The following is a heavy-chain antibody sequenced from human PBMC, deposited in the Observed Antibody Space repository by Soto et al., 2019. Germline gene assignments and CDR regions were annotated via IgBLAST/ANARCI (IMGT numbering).Heavy chain of an antibody. J-gene: IGHJ4*02. V-gene: IGHV3-23*01. CDR2: ISGGGYST. Sequence: GSLRLSCTASGFTFSSYPMTWVRQAPGKGLEWVSAISGGGYSTYYADSVKGRFTISRDNSKNTLYLQMNSLRAEDTAIYYCAKARSGHYSFDYWSQGT. D-gene: IGHD1-26*01. CDR1: GFTFSSYP. CDR3: AKARSGHYSFDY.